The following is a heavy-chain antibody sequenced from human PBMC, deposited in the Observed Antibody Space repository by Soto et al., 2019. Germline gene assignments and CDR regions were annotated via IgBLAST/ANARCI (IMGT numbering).Heavy chain of an antibody. CDR2: INGGDGDR. J-gene: IGHJ4*02. Sequence: ASVKVSCKASGYTFIDYALHWVRQAPGQRLEWMGWINGGDGDRRSSQKFQGRVTITRDTSASTAYMELSSLRSEGTAVYYCTRTKTGTYSLDYWGQGTQVTVSS. CDR3: TRTKTGTYSLDY. D-gene: IGHD2-21*01. V-gene: IGHV1-3*01. CDR1: GYTFIDYA.